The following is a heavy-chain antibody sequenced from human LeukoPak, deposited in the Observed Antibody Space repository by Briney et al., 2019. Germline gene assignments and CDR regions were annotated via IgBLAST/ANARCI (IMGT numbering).Heavy chain of an antibody. J-gene: IGHJ2*01. CDR3: AKPRITMIDYYWYFDL. D-gene: IGHD3-22*01. CDR1: GFTFSSYG. Sequence: PGGSLRLSCAASGFTFSSYGMSWVRQAPGKGLEWVSAISGSGGSTYYADSVKGRFTISRDNSKNTLYLQMNSLRAEDSAVYSCAKPRITMIDYYWYFDLWGRGTLVTVSS. CDR2: ISGSGGST. V-gene: IGHV3-23*01.